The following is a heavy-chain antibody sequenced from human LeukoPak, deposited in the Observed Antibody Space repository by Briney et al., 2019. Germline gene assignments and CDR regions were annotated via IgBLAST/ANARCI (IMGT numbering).Heavy chain of an antibody. CDR3: TVQVIPSDKWFDP. V-gene: IGHV3-49*04. CDR2: IRSKPYGGTA. D-gene: IGHD2-21*01. J-gene: IGHJ5*02. CDR1: GFTFSTYN. Sequence: GGSLRLSCAASGFTFSTYNMNWVRQAPGKGLEWVGFIRSKPYGGTAYYAASVKGRFTISRDDSITIAYLDMNGLKSEDTGVYHCTVQVIPSDKWFDPWGQGTPVTVSS.